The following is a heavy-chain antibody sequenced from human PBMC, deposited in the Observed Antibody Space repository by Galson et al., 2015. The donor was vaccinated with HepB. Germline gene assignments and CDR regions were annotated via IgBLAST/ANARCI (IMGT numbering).Heavy chain of an antibody. J-gene: IGHJ6*02. D-gene: IGHD2-15*01. V-gene: IGHV3-30*18. CDR2: ISYDGSNK. CDR1: GFTFSSYG. Sequence: SLRLSCAASGFTFSSYGMHWVRQAPGKGLEWVAVISYDGSNKYYADSVKGRFTISRDNSKNTLYLQMNSLRAEDTAVYYCAKDRGYCSGGSCSGLEFYYYYGMDVWGQGTTVTVSS. CDR3: AKDRGYCSGGSCSGLEFYYYYGMDV.